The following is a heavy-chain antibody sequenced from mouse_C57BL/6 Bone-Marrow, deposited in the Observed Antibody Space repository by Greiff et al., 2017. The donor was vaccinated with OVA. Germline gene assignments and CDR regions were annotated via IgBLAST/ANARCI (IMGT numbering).Heavy chain of an antibody. Sequence: QVQLKQPGAELVRPGSSVKLSCKASGYTFTSYWMHWVKQRPIQGLEWIGNIDPSDSETPYNQKFKDKATLTVDKSSSTAYMQLSSLTSEDSAVYYCAREGLYGNPFAYWGQGTLVTVSA. D-gene: IGHD2-10*02. J-gene: IGHJ3*01. CDR1: GYTFTSYW. CDR2: IDPSDSET. CDR3: AREGLYGNPFAY. V-gene: IGHV1-52*01.